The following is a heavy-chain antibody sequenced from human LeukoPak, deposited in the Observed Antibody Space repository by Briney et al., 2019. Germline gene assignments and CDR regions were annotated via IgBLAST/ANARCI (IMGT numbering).Heavy chain of an antibody. V-gene: IGHV3-21*01. Sequence: PGGSLRLSCAASGFPFSTHSLNWVRQAPGKGLEWVSSISAGGEFVYYGDSVKGRFTMSRDNAKNSLYLQMNSLRAEDTAVYYCARANHYYGSGSPNYWGQGTLVTVSS. CDR3: ARANHYYGSGSPNY. J-gene: IGHJ4*02. CDR1: GFPFSTHS. CDR2: ISAGGEFV. D-gene: IGHD3-10*01.